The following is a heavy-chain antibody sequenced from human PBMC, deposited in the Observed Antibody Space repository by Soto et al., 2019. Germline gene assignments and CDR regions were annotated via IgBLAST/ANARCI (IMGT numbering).Heavy chain of an antibody. CDR2: IGTDGGT. Sequence: PGGSLRLSCAASGFTFTRYDMHWVRLSAGKGLEWVSSIGTDGGTYYVDSVKGRSTISREDDKNSVYLQMNSLGAGDTAVYYCARAYYDSSGYPVGGMDVWGQGTMVTVSS. J-gene: IGHJ6*02. V-gene: IGHV3-13*01. D-gene: IGHD3-22*01. CDR1: GFTFTRYD. CDR3: ARAYYDSSGYPVGGMDV.